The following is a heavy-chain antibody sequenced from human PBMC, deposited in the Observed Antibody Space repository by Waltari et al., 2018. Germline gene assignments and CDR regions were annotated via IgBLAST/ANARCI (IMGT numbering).Heavy chain of an antibody. CDR1: GFKFNDYG. D-gene: IGHD3-16*01. CDR2: ITWNGGII. V-gene: IGHV3-20*04. CDR3: ARYLNWGLPRFDN. Sequence: EVQLAESGGAVVRPGGSLRLTCVASGFKFNDYGMSWVRRVPGKGLEWVSGITWNGGIISYSDSVKGRFTITRDNDKNSLSLQMTSLRAEDTALYYCARYLNWGLPRFDNWGQGTQVTVSS. J-gene: IGHJ4*02.